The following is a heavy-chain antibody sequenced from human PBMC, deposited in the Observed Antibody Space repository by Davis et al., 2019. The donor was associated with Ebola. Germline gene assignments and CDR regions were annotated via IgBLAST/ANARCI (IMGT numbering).Heavy chain of an antibody. D-gene: IGHD3-9*01. J-gene: IGHJ5*02. V-gene: IGHV4-39*07. CDR2: IYYSGST. CDR1: GGSVSSPTHY. Sequence: PSETLSLTCTVSGGSVSSPTHYWGWIRQPPGKGLEWIATIYYSGSTYFNPSLKSLVSISLDTSKNQFSLNLKSLTAADTAVYYCARAGSTLRYFPFDPWGQGTLVTVSS. CDR3: ARAGSTLRYFPFDP.